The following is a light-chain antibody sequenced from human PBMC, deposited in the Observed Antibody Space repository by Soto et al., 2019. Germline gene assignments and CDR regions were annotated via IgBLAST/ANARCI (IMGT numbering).Light chain of an antibody. CDR2: GNT. V-gene: IGLV1-40*01. CDR3: QSFASSLSAYV. Sequence: QSVLTQPPSVSGAPGQRVTISCTGSISDNGAGSDIHWYQHFPGTAPKLLIYGNTHRPSGVPDRFSGSKSGTSASLAIAGLQAEDEADYYCQSFASSLSAYVFGSGTKLTVL. J-gene: IGLJ1*01. CDR1: ISDNGAGSD.